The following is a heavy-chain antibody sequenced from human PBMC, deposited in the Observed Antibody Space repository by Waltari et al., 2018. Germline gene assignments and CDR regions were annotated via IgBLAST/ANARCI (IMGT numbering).Heavy chain of an antibody. D-gene: IGHD3-3*01. CDR3: ARDLRHPSYYDFSFDT. CDR1: GGSIHSEFYY. V-gene: IGHV4-61*02. Sequence: VELQESGPGLVKPSQTLSLTCSVSGGSIHSEFYYRNWIRQPAGKGLEWIGRIYTSGDTNYNPSLKTRVSISVDTSRNQFSLKLTSVTAADTAVYYCARDLRHPSYYDFSFDTWGQGSLVTVSS. J-gene: IGHJ5*02. CDR2: IYTSGDT.